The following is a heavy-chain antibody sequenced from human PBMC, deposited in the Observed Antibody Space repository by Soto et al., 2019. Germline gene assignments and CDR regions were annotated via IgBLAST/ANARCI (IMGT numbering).Heavy chain of an antibody. CDR3: ATTRGWQQLVPFDY. D-gene: IGHD6-13*01. Sequence: ASVKVSCKASGYSFTRDAMHWVRQAPGQRLEWLRWINSGDGNTKYSQNLQDRVTITRDTSASTVYMELSRLRAEDTAIYYCATTRGWQQLVPFDYWGQGPLVTVSS. V-gene: IGHV1-3*01. J-gene: IGHJ4*02. CDR1: GYSFTRDA. CDR2: INSGDGNT.